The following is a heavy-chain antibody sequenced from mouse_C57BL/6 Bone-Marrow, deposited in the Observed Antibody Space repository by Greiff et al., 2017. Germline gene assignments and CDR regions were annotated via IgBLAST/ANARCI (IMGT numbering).Heavy chain of an antibody. CDR2: IDPENGDT. V-gene: IGHV14-4*01. CDR3: TFYGSSYDYAMDY. Sequence: VQLQQSGAELVRPGASVKLSCTASGFNIKDDYMHWVKQRPEQGLEWIGWIDPENGDTEYASKFQGKATITADTSSNTAYLQLSSRTSEDTAVYYCTFYGSSYDYAMDYWGQGTSVTVSS. CDR1: GFNIKDDY. D-gene: IGHD1-1*01. J-gene: IGHJ4*01.